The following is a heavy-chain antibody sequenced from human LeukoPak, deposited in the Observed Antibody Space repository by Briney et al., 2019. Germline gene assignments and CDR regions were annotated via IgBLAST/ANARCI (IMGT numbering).Heavy chain of an antibody. V-gene: IGHV1-18*01. Sequence: ASVKVSCKASGYTFTSYGISWVRQAPGQGLEWMGWISAYNGNTNYAQKLQGRVTMTTDTSTSTAYMELRSLRSDDTAVYYCARDIGLGGYSGPRPFDYWGQGTLVTVSS. D-gene: IGHD5-12*01. CDR2: ISAYNGNT. CDR1: GYTFTSYG. CDR3: ARDIGLGGYSGPRPFDY. J-gene: IGHJ4*02.